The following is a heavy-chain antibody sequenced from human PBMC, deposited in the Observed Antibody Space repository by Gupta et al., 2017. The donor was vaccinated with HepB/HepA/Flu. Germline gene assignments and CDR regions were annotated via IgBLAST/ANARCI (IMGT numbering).Heavy chain of an antibody. J-gene: IGHJ2*01. CDR3: AREPEYLNGWYFDL. D-gene: IGHD2-2*01. V-gene: IGHV3-23*01. CDR2: ISSGGDST. CDR1: GFTLSNYA. Sequence: ELRLLESGGGLVQPGGSLRLSCVASGFTLSNYAMSWVRQAPGKGREWVSSISSGGDSTYSTDSVKGRLTVSRDNSKNTLYLQMNSLSAVDTAVYYCAREPEYLNGWYFDLWGRGTLVSVSS.